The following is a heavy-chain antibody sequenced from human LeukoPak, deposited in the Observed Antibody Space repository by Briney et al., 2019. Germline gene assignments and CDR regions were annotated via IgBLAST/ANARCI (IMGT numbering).Heavy chain of an antibody. J-gene: IGHJ4*02. D-gene: IGHD6-6*01. CDR3: ARAGGSSSAFDY. Sequence: PGGSLRLSCAASGFTFSNYEMNWVRQAPGKGLEWVSYISSSSGSTIYYADSVKGRFTISRDNAKNSLYLQMNSLRAEDTAVYYCARAGGSSSAFDYWGQGTLVTVSS. CDR2: ISSSSGSTI. V-gene: IGHV3-48*03. CDR1: GFTFSNYE.